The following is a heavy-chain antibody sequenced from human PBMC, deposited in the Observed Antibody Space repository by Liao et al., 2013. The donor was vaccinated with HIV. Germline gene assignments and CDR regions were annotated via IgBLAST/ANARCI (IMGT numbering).Heavy chain of an antibody. Sequence: QVQLQESGPGLVKPSETLSLTCTVSGGSISSYYWSWIRQPPGKGLEWIGYIYYSGSTYYNPSLKSRVTISVDTSKNQFSLKLSSVTAADTAVYYCAKEGTSNDYSLDYWGQGTLVTVSS. V-gene: IGHV4-59*12. CDR3: AKEGTSNDYSLDY. CDR1: GGSISSYY. D-gene: IGHD4-11*01. J-gene: IGHJ4*02. CDR2: IYYSGST.